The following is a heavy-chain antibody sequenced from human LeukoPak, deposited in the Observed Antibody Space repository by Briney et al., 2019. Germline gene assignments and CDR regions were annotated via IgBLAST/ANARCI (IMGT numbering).Heavy chain of an antibody. V-gene: IGHV3-48*03. CDR1: GFTFSSYE. D-gene: IGHD5-24*01. Sequence: PGGSLRLSCAASGFTFSSYEMNWVRQAPGKGLEWVSYISSSGSTIYYADSVKGRFTISRDNAKNSLYLQMNSLRAEDTAVYYCAREASLEMATIDYWGQGTLVTVSS. CDR3: AREASLEMATIDY. CDR2: ISSSGSTI. J-gene: IGHJ4*02.